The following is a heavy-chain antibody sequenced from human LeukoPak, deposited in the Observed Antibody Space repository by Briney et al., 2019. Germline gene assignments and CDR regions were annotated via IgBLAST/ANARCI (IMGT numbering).Heavy chain of an antibody. CDR2: FDPEDGET. CDR1: GYTLTELS. Sequence: GASVKVSCKVSGYTLTELSMHWVRQAPGKGLEWMGGFDPEDGETIYAQKFQGSVTMTEDTSTDTAYMELSSLRSEDTAVYYCATHSSSGWRNYYYYYGMDVWGQGTTVTVSS. J-gene: IGHJ6*02. D-gene: IGHD6-19*01. CDR3: ATHSSSGWRNYYYYYGMDV. V-gene: IGHV1-24*01.